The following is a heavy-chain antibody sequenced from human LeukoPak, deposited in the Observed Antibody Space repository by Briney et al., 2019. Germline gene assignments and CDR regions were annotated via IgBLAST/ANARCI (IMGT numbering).Heavy chain of an antibody. J-gene: IGHJ4*02. CDR2: ISSSGSTI. CDR3: ARVPYYYDSSGYWGYFDY. Sequence: PGGSLRLSCAASGFTFSDYYMSWIRQAPGKGLEWVSYISSSGSTIYYADSVKGRFTISRGNAKNSLYLQMNSLGAEDTAVYFCARVPYYYDSSGYWGYFDYWGQGTLVTVSS. V-gene: IGHV3-11*04. CDR1: GFTFSDYY. D-gene: IGHD3-22*01.